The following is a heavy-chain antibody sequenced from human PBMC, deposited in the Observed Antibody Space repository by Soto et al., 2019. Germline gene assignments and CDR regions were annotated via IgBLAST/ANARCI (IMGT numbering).Heavy chain of an antibody. V-gene: IGHV4-39*01. J-gene: IGHJ6*02. Sequence: PSETLSLTCTVSGGSISRSSYYWGWIRQPPGKGLEWIGSIYYSGYTYYNPSLKSRVTISVDTSKNQFSLNLSSVTAADTAGYYCERHNGSLYVGYYYDMAVWGQGTPVS. D-gene: IGHD3-16*01. CDR1: GGSISRSSYY. CDR2: IYYSGYT. CDR3: ERHNGSLYVGYYYDMAV.